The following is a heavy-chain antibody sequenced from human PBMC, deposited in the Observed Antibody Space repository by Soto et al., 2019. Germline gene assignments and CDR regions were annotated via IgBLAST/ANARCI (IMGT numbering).Heavy chain of an antibody. CDR3: ARVHDYGDSANFDY. CDR1: GGSISSYF. CDR2: IYYSGST. D-gene: IGHD4-17*01. J-gene: IGHJ4*02. V-gene: IGHV4-59*01. Sequence: SETLSLTCXVSGGSISSYFWSWIRQPPGKGLEWIGYIYYSGSTNYNPSLKSRVTISVDTSKNQFSLKLSSVTAADTAVYYCARVHDYGDSANFDYWGQGTLVTVSS.